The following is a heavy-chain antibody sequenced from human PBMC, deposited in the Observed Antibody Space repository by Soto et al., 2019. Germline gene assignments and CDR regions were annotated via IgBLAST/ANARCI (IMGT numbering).Heavy chain of an antibody. V-gene: IGHV3-66*01. D-gene: IGHD1-7*01. Sequence: AGVSLRLSCAASGFTVSSNYMNWVRQDPGKGLEWVSILYSGGSTYFADSVKGRFTISRDNSKNTLYLQMNSLRAEDTAVYYCARGSINNWNCGFGYMGVWGKGTAVTVSS. CDR1: GFTVSSNY. CDR2: LYSGGST. CDR3: ARGSINNWNCGFGYMGV. J-gene: IGHJ6*03.